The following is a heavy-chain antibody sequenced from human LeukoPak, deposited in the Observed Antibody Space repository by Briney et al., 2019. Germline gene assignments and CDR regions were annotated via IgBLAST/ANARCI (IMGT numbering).Heavy chain of an antibody. CDR1: GGSFSGYS. V-gene: IGHV4-34*01. D-gene: IGHD6-19*01. Sequence: SETLSLTCAVYGGSFSGYSWNWIRQPPVKGLEWIGEINHSGGTNYNPSLKSRVTVSVDTSKKQFSLKLSSVTAADTAVYYCARAGIAVAGTIDYWGQGTLVTVSS. CDR3: ARAGIAVAGTIDY. CDR2: INHSGGT. J-gene: IGHJ4*02.